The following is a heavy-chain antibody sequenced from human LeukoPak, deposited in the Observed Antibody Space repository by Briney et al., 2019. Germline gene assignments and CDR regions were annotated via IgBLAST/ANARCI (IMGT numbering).Heavy chain of an antibody. CDR2: IYYSGST. J-gene: IGHJ3*02. Sequence: PSETLSLTCTVSGGSISSGDYYWSWIRQPPGKGLEWIGYIYYSGSTYYNPSLKSRVTISVDTSKNQFSLKLSSVTAADTAVYYCARVATGTTPAFDIWGQGTMVTVSS. CDR3: ARVATGTTPAFDI. D-gene: IGHD1-7*01. CDR1: GGSISSGDYY. V-gene: IGHV4-30-4*08.